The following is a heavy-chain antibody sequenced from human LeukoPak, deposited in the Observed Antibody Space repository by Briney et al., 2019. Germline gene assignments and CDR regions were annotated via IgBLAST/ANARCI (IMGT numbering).Heavy chain of an antibody. CDR1: GHTFTSYG. CDR3: ARADYGDYVYFDY. J-gene: IGHJ4*02. Sequence: ASVKVSCKASGHTFTSYGISWVRQAPGQGLEWMGWISAYNGNTNYAQKFQGRVTITADESTSTAYMELSSLRSEDTAVYYCARADYGDYVYFDYWGQGTLVTVSS. V-gene: IGHV1-18*01. CDR2: ISAYNGNT. D-gene: IGHD4-17*01.